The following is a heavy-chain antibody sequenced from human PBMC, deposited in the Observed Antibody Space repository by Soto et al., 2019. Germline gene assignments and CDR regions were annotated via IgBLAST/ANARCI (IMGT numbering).Heavy chain of an antibody. V-gene: IGHV1-2*02. CDR2: INAHSGGT. Sequence: VSVKVSCKASGFSFTGYYIHWLRQAPGQGLEWMGWINAHSGGTEYAQKFQGRVTLTRDTSIATAYLTLTSLTSDDTALYYCAKDLTRQLAYWLDPWGQGTQVTVSS. D-gene: IGHD6-6*01. J-gene: IGHJ5*02. CDR3: AKDLTRQLAYWLDP. CDR1: GFSFTGYY.